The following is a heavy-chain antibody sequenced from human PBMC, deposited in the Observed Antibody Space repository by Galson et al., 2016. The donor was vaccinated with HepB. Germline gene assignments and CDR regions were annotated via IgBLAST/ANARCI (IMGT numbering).Heavy chain of an antibody. CDR2: ISTYSGDT. D-gene: IGHD2/OR15-2a*01. CDR1: GYTFTTSG. Sequence: SVKVSCKASGYTFTTSGISWVRQAPGQGLEWMGWISTYSGDTKYAQNFQGGLTLTTDSSTTTAYMELRSLRFDDTAMYYCARDDQYRFDSWGQGTLVTVSS. V-gene: IGHV1-18*01. CDR3: ARDDQYRFDS. J-gene: IGHJ4*02.